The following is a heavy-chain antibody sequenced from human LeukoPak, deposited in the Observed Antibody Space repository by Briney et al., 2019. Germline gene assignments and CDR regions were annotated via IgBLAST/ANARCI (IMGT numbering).Heavy chain of an antibody. Sequence: ASVKVSCKASGYTFTGYYMHWVRQAPGQGLEWMGWINSNSGGTNYAQKFQGWVTMTRDTSISTAYMELSRLRSDDTAVYYCARSRGVLTAYYFDYWGQGNLVTVSS. V-gene: IGHV1-2*04. CDR3: ARSRGVLTAYYFDY. CDR2: INSNSGGT. J-gene: IGHJ4*02. CDR1: GYTFTGYY. D-gene: IGHD3-10*01.